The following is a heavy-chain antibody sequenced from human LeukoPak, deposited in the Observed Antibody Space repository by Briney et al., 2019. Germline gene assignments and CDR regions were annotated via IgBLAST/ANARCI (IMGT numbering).Heavy chain of an antibody. CDR3: AKRIIQARENGDSNWLDP. Sequence: SETLSLTCTVSGDSITNSYWNWIRQPPGRGLEWIGRISYSGNTNYNPSLKSRVIISRDTSKNQFSLELTSVTAADTAVYYCAKRIIQARENGDSNWLDPGAKESWSPSPQ. CDR1: GDSITNSY. V-gene: IGHV4-59*08. D-gene: IGHD4-17*01. CDR2: ISYSGNT. J-gene: IGHJ5*01.